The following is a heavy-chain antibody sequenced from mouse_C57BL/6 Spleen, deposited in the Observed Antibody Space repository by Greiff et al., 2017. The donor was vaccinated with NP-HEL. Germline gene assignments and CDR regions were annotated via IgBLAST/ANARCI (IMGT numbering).Heavy chain of an antibody. D-gene: IGHD3-3*01. J-gene: IGHJ2*01. CDR3: TVLYYFDY. CDR1: GFTFSNYW. CDR2: IRLKSDNYAT. Sequence: DVKLVESGGGLVQPGGSMKLSCVASGFTFSNYWMNWVRQSPEKGLEWVAQIRLKSDNYATHYAESVKGRFTISRYDSKRSVYLQMNNLRAEDTGIYYCTVLYYFDYWGQGTTLTVSS. V-gene: IGHV6-3*01.